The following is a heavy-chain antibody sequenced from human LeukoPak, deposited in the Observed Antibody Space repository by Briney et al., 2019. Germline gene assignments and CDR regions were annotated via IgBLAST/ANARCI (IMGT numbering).Heavy chain of an antibody. CDR2: MYKSGST. CDR3: ARHVYGRHQLQSYHFDY. V-gene: IGHV4-38-2*01. D-gene: IGHD5-24*01. Sequence: SETLSLTCDVSGYSTSSGHYWGWIRQSPGKGLEWIASMYKSGSTYFKSPLKSRVTISLDTPKNQFSLTLNSVTAADTAIYYCARHVYGRHQLQSYHFDYWGQGILVTVSS. J-gene: IGHJ4*02. CDR1: GYSTSSGHY.